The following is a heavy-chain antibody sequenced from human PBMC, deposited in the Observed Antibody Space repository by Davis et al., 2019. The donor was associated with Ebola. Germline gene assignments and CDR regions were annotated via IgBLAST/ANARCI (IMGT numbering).Heavy chain of an antibody. V-gene: IGHV3-7*03. Sequence: GESLKTSCAASGFTFSSYWMGWVRQAPGKGLEWVANIKQDGSTKPYVDSVRGRFTISRDNAKNSLYLEMNSLRVEDTAVYYCARGRFYMGVWGQGTTVTVSS. D-gene: IGHD3-16*01. CDR2: IKQDGSTK. J-gene: IGHJ6*03. CDR1: GFTFSSYW. CDR3: ARGRFYMGV.